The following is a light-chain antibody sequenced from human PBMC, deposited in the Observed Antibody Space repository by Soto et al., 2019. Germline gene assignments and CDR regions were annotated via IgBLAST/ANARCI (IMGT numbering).Light chain of an antibody. CDR2: DAS. V-gene: IGKV1-33*01. CDR3: RQYDDLPPT. J-gene: IGKJ5*01. CDR1: QDISNF. Sequence: DIQMTQSSSSLSSCLVDRVTITCQASQDISNFLNWYQQKPGKAPNLLIYDASNLETGVPSRFSGSGSGTDFTFTISSLQPEDIATYYCRQYDDLPPTFGQGTRLENK.